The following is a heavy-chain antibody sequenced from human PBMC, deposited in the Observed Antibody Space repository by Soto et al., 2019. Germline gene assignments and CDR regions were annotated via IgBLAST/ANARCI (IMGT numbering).Heavy chain of an antibody. CDR3: ARAGYCSGGSCYSVSFDP. CDR1: GGSISSYY. CDR2: IYYSGST. Sequence: SETLSLTCTVSGGSISSYYWSWIRQPPGKGLEWIGYIYYSGSTNYNPSLKSRVTISVDTSKNQFSLKLSSVTAADTAVYYCARAGYCSGGSCYSVSFDPWGQGTLVTVSS. V-gene: IGHV4-59*01. J-gene: IGHJ5*02. D-gene: IGHD2-15*01.